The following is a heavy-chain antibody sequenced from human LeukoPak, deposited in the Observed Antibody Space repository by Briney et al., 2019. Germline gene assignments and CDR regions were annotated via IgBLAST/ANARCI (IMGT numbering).Heavy chain of an antibody. CDR3: ARRGLAAAGMGVNNWFDP. D-gene: IGHD6-13*01. Sequence: SETLSLTCAVYGGSLSGYYWSWIRQPPGKGPEWIGEINHSGSTNYNPSLKSRVTISVDTSKNQFSLKLSSVTAADTAVYYCARRGLAAAGMGVNNWFDPWGQGTLVTVSS. J-gene: IGHJ5*02. CDR2: INHSGST. V-gene: IGHV4-34*01. CDR1: GGSLSGYY.